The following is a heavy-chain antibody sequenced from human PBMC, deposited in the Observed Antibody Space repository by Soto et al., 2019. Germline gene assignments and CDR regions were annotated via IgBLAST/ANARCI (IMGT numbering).Heavy chain of an antibody. D-gene: IGHD3-22*01. CDR3: AGGRITLRT. Sequence: ETLSLTCTVSGGSISSSCYCWGWIRQPPGKGLEWISYISSSSSDIYYADSVKGRFTISRDNAKKSLYLQMNSLRDEDTAVYYCAGGRITLRTWGQGTPVTVSS. CDR1: GGSISSSCYC. CDR2: ISSSSSDI. V-gene: IGHV3-48*02. J-gene: IGHJ5*02.